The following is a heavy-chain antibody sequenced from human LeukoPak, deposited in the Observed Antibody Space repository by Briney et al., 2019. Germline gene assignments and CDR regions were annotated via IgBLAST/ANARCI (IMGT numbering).Heavy chain of an antibody. CDR2: ISSSGSTI. V-gene: IGHV3-48*03. CDR1: GFTFSSYE. D-gene: IGHD3-22*01. CDR3: ARVGSVYSDSSGYYYV. J-gene: IGHJ4*02. Sequence: GGSLRLSCAASGFTFSSYEMNWVRQAPGKGLEWVSYISSSGSTIYYADSVTGRFTISRANAKSSLYLQMNSLRAEDTAVYYCARVGSVYSDSSGYYYVGGQGPLATASS.